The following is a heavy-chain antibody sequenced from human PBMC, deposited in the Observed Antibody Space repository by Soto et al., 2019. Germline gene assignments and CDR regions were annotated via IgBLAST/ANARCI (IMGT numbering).Heavy chain of an antibody. J-gene: IGHJ4*02. V-gene: IGHV3-23*01. CDR2: IGGSGGST. Sequence: GGSLRLSCAASGFTFSSYAMSWVRQAPGKGLEWVSAIGGSGGSTYYADSVKGRFTISRDNSKNTLYLQMNSLRAEDTAVYYCAKVSGSSSWAIFDYWGQGTLVTVSS. CDR3: AKVSGSSSWAIFDY. CDR1: GFTFSSYA. D-gene: IGHD6-13*01.